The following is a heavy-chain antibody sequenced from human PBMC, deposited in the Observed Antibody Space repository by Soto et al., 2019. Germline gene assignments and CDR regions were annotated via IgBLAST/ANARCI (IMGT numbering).Heavy chain of an antibody. V-gene: IGHV2-5*01. CDR2: IYWNDDK. Sequence: SGPTLVNPTQTLTLTCTFSGFSLSTSGVGLGWIRQPPGRALEWLALIYWNDDKRYSPSLKSRLTITKDTSKNQVVLTMTNMDPVDTATYYCAHTFLLYHPDAFDIWGQGTMVTVSS. D-gene: IGHD3-16*01. CDR1: GFSLSTSGVG. J-gene: IGHJ3*02. CDR3: AHTFLLYHPDAFDI.